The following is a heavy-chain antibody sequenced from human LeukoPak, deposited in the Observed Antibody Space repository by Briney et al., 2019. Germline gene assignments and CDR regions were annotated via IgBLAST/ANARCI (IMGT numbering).Heavy chain of an antibody. D-gene: IGHD1-26*01. CDR3: ARSFLGDWYFDR. V-gene: IGHV4-59*01. J-gene: IGHJ2*01. Sequence: SETLSLTCTVSGASISNYYWSWIRQPTGKGLEWIGYIYYSGSTNYNPSLKSRVTMSVDTSKDQFSLRVISVTAADTAVYYCARSFLGDWYFDRWGRGTLVTVSS. CDR2: IYYSGST. CDR1: GASISNYY.